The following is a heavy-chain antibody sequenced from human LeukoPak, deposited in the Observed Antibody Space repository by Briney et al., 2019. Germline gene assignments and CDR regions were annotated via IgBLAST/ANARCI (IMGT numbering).Heavy chain of an antibody. Sequence: ASVKVSCKASGYTFTGYYMHWVRQAPGQGLEWMGWINPNSGGTNYAQKFQGRVTMTRDTSISTAYMELSRLGSDDTAVYYCAGDQSWFDAFDIWGQGTMVTVSS. D-gene: IGHD3-9*01. J-gene: IGHJ3*02. CDR2: INPNSGGT. CDR3: AGDQSWFDAFDI. V-gene: IGHV1-2*02. CDR1: GYTFTGYY.